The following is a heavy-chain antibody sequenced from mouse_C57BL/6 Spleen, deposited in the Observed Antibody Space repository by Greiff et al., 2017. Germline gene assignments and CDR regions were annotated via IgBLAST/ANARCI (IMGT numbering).Heavy chain of an antibody. CDR1: GYTFTSYW. CDR3: ALTGDY. Sequence: VKLQQPGAELVKPGASVKLSCKASGYTFTSYWMQWVKQRPGQGLEWIGEIDPSDSYTNYNQKFKGKATLTVDTSSSTAYMQLSSLTSEDSAVYYCALTGDYWGQGTTLTVSS. V-gene: IGHV1-50*01. D-gene: IGHD4-1*01. CDR2: IDPSDSYT. J-gene: IGHJ2*01.